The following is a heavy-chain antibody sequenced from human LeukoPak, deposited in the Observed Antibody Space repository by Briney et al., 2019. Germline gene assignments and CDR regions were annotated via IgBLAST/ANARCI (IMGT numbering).Heavy chain of an antibody. V-gene: IGHV4-4*02. D-gene: IGHD3-9*01. Sequence: RSSETLSLTCAVSGGSISSSNWWRWVRQPPGKGLEWIGEIYHSGSTNYNPSLKSRVTISVDKSKNQFSLKLSSVTAADTAVYYCARVPYDILTGFDAFDIWGQGTMVTVSS. CDR2: IYHSGST. CDR3: ARVPYDILTGFDAFDI. CDR1: GGSISSSNW. J-gene: IGHJ3*02.